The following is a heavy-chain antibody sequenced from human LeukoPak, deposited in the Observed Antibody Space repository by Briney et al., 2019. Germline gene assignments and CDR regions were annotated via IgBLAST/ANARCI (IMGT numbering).Heavy chain of an antibody. V-gene: IGHV3-21*01. CDR3: ARGLPSYNWNPVYYYMDV. D-gene: IGHD1-20*01. CDR2: ISSSSSYI. CDR1: GFTFSSYS. J-gene: IGHJ6*03. Sequence: PGGSLRLSCAASGFTFSSYSMNWVRQAPGKGLEWVSSISSSSSYIYYADSVKGRFTISRDNAKNSLYLQMNSLRAEDTAVYYCARGLPSYNWNPVYYYMDVWGKGTTVTVSS.